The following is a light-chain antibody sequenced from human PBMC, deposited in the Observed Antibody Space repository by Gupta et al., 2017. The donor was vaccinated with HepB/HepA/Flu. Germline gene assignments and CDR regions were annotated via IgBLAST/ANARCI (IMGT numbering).Light chain of an antibody. CDR2: EVS. V-gene: IGLV2-23*02. CDR1: RSDVGSYNL. J-gene: IGLJ1*01. CDR3: SAFARSSSTTLSYG. Sequence: QSALTQPASVSGSPGQSITISCSGTRSDVGSYNLVSWYQQHPGKAPKLLIYEVSKRPSGVSHRFSGSKSGNTASLTISGLQSEDEADYYCSAFARSSSTTLSYGLATGTQVTVL.